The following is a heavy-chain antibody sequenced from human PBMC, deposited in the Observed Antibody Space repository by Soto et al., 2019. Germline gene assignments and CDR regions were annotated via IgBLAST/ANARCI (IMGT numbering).Heavy chain of an antibody. CDR1: GITFSSHW. CDR2: IGQDGSDK. J-gene: IGHJ4*02. Sequence: EVQLVESGGGLVQPGGSLRLSGAASGITFSSHWMGWVRQAPGKGLERVANIGQDGSDKYYVDSVKGRFTISRDNAKNSLYLQMNNLRAEDAAVYYCASSAHSSIFDYWGQGTLATVSS. V-gene: IGHV3-7*01. CDR3: ASSAHSSIFDY. D-gene: IGHD6-19*01.